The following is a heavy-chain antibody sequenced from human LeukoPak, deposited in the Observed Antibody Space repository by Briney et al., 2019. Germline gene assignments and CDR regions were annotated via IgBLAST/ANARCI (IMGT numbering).Heavy chain of an antibody. CDR3: ARDGDYSGYDPNWFDP. J-gene: IGHJ5*02. Sequence: SQTLSLTCATSGDSVSSNSAAWNWIRQSPSRGLEWLGRTYYRSKWYNDYAVSVKSRITINPDTSKNQFSLQLNSVTPEDTAVYYCARDGDYSGYDPNWFDPWGQGTLVTVSS. D-gene: IGHD5-12*01. CDR2: TYYRSKWYN. CDR1: GDSVSSNSAA. V-gene: IGHV6-1*01.